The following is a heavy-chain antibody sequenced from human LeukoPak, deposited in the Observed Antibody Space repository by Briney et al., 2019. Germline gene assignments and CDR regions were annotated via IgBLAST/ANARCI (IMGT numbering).Heavy chain of an antibody. J-gene: IGHJ4*02. CDR1: GFTFSSYA. CDR3: ASLSSSSGTFDY. Sequence: GGSLRLSCAASGFTFSSYAMSWVRQAPGKGLEWVSAISGSGGSTYYADSVKGRFTISRDNSKNTLYLQMNSLRAEDTAVYYCASLSSSSGTFDYWGQGTQVTVSS. D-gene: IGHD6-6*01. CDR2: ISGSGGST. V-gene: IGHV3-23*01.